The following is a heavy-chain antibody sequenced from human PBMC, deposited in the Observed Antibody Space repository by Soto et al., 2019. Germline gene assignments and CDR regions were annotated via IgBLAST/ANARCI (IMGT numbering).Heavy chain of an antibody. V-gene: IGHV4-39*01. D-gene: IGHD2-15*01. CDR2: IYYSGST. CDR1: GGSISSSSYY. J-gene: IGHJ6*03. Sequence: SETLSLTSTVSGGSISSSSYYWGWIRQPPGKGLEWIGSIYYSGSTYYNPSLKSRVTISVDTSKNQFSLKLSSVTAADTAVYYCARSYRGCSGGSCYYYYYMDVWGKGTTVTVSS. CDR3: ARSYRGCSGGSCYYYYYMDV.